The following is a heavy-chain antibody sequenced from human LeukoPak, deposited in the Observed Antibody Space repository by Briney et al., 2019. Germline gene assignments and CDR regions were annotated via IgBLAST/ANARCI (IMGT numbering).Heavy chain of an antibody. J-gene: IGHJ4*02. D-gene: IGHD3-10*01. V-gene: IGHV4-39*01. CDR1: GGSISSSSYY. CDR2: IYYSGST. CDR3: ARSVFNGSESMADY. Sequence: SETLSLTCTVSGGSISSSSYYWGWIRQPPGKGLEWIGSIYYSGSTYYNPSLKSRVTISVDTSKNQFSLKLSSVTAADTAVYYCARSVFNGSESMADYWGQGTLVTVSS.